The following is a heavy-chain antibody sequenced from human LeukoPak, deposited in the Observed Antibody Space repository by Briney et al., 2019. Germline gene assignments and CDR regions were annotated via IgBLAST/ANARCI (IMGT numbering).Heavy chain of an antibody. Sequence: PSETLSLTCTVSGGSISSYYWSWIRQPPGKGLEWIGYIYYSGSTNYNPSLKSRVSISVDTSKNQFSLKLSSVTAADTAVYYCARTTESHSWRTRYYDYYMDVWGKGTTVTVSS. CDR1: GGSISSYY. CDR2: IYYSGST. V-gene: IGHV4-59*01. J-gene: IGHJ6*03. D-gene: IGHD6-13*01. CDR3: ARTTESHSWRTRYYDYYMDV.